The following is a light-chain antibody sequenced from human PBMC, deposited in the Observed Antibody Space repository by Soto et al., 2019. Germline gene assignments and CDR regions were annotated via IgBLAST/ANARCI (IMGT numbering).Light chain of an antibody. CDR3: SSTNTNTLVI. J-gene: IGLJ2*01. CDR2: EGT. Sequence: QSVLTQPASVSGSPGQSITISCTGTSSDIGRYKFVSWFQQHPGKAPKLMIFEGTNRPSGVSNRFSGSKSGNTASLTISGLQAEDEAIYFCSSTNTNTLVIFGGGTQLTVL. V-gene: IGLV2-14*01. CDR1: SSDIGRYKF.